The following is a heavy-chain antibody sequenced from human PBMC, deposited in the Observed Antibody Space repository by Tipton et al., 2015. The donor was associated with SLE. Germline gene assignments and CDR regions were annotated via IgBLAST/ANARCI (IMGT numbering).Heavy chain of an antibody. J-gene: IGHJ6*03. CDR1: GGSISPYY. CDR2: IYYSDTT. Sequence: TLSLTCSVSGGSISPYYWSWIRQPPGKGLEWIGYIYYSDTTTYNPSLKSRVTISVDTSKNQFSLKLSSVTAADTAVYYCASIGPIYYYYYYMDVWGKGTTVTVCS. CDR3: ASIGPIYYYYYYMDV. V-gene: IGHV4-59*12.